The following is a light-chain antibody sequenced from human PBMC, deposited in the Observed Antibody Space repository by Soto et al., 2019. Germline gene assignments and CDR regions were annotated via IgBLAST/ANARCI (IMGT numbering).Light chain of an antibody. V-gene: IGKV3-20*01. Sequence: EIVLTQSPGTLSLSPGERATLSCRASQSVSSSYLAWYQQKPGQAPRLLIYGATKRTSGTPDRFSGTGSETAFTLAISRLEPGDFAVYYCQQYVTSPAITFGQGTRLEIK. CDR2: GAT. J-gene: IGKJ5*01. CDR3: QQYVTSPAIT. CDR1: QSVSSSY.